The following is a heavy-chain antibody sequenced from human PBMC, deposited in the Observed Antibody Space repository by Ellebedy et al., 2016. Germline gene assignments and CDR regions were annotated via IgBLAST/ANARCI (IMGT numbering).Heavy chain of an antibody. CDR2: IYHSGNT. Sequence: SETLSLTXTVSGYSISRGYHWGWIRQPPGKGLEWIGNIYHSGNTYYNPSLKSRVTISVDTSKNQFSLKLHSLTAADTAVYYCARDATRSGSYDYWGQGTLVTVSS. J-gene: IGHJ4*02. CDR3: ARDATRSGSYDY. D-gene: IGHD1-26*01. CDR1: GYSISRGYH. V-gene: IGHV4-38-2*02.